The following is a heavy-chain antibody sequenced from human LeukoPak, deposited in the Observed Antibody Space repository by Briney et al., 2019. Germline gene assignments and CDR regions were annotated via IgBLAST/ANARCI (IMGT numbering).Heavy chain of an antibody. J-gene: IGHJ3*02. Sequence: PGRSLRLSCAASGFTFSSYAMHWVRQAPGKGLEWVAVISYDGSNKYYADSVKGRFTISRDNSKNTLYLQMNSLRAEDTAVYYCARERLLLKMVRGVISPAFDIWGQGTMVTVSS. CDR2: ISYDGSNK. D-gene: IGHD3-10*01. CDR1: GFTFSSYA. CDR3: ARERLLLKMVRGVISPAFDI. V-gene: IGHV3-30*04.